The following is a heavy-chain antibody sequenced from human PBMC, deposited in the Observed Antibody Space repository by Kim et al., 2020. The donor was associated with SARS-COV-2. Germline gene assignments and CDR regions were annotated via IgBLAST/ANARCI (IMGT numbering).Heavy chain of an antibody. CDR3: ARGRAVDY. CDR2: DGSER. Sequence: DGSERNFVDAVKGRFNSSRDNAKNSLYLQMNSLRAEDSAVYFCARGRAVDYWGQGTLVAVSS. J-gene: IGHJ4*02. V-gene: IGHV3-7*01.